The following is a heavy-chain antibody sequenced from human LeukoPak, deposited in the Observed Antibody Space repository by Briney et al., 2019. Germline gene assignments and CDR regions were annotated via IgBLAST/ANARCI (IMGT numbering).Heavy chain of an antibody. CDR3: ARRGGPTYSSGLYYFDY. J-gene: IGHJ4*02. V-gene: IGHV4-38-2*02. Sequence: SETLSLTCTVSGYSISSGYYWGWIRQPPGKGLEWIGSIFYSGSTYYNPSLRSRLTISVDTSTNQFSLQLSSVTAADTAVYYCARRGGPTYSSGLYYFDYWGQGTLVTVSA. D-gene: IGHD6-19*01. CDR1: GYSISSGYY. CDR2: IFYSGST.